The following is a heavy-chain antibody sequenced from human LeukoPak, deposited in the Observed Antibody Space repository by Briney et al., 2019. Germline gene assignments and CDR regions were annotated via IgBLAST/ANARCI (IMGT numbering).Heavy chain of an antibody. CDR1: TFIFSNYW. Sequence: QSGGSLRLSCAASTFIFSNYWMSWVRQAPGKGLEWVANIKQDGSEKYYVDSVKGRFTISRDNAKNSLYLQMNSLRAEDTAVYYCARDPSGWYYFDYWGQGTLATVSS. V-gene: IGHV3-7*01. CDR3: ARDPSGWYYFDY. D-gene: IGHD6-19*01. CDR2: IKQDGSEK. J-gene: IGHJ4*02.